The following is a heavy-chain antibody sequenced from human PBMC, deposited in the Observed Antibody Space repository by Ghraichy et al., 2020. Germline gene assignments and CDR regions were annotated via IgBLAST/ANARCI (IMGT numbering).Heavy chain of an antibody. J-gene: IGHJ4*02. CDR2: IYSTGNT. CDR1: GFTVSNSY. D-gene: IGHD3-10*01. CDR3: ARGGISDPSGSFHFDY. V-gene: IGHV3-66*01. Sequence: GGSLRLSCAASGFTVSNSYVSWVRQAPGKGLEWVSAIYSTGNTYYADSVKGRFTISRDNSKKSVYLQMNSLRAEDTAVYYCARGGISDPSGSFHFDYWGQGTLVTVSS.